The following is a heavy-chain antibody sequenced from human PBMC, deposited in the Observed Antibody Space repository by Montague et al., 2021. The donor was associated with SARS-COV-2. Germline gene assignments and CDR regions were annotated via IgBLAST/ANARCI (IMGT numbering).Heavy chain of an antibody. CDR3: TRAVGGVQDY. V-gene: IGHV6-1*01. Sequence: CAISGDSVSSNSVSWNWIRQSLSRGLEWLGRTYYRSKWSNEYALSVKSRITITPDTSKNQLSLQLTSVTPEDTAVYYCTRAVGGVQDYWGQGSLVTVAS. CDR1: GDSVSSNSVS. J-gene: IGHJ4*02. CDR2: TYYRSKWSN. D-gene: IGHD3-16*01.